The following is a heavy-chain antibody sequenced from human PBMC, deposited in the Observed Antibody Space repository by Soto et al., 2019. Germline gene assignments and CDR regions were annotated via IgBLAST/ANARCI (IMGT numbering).Heavy chain of an antibody. CDR2: ISAYDGNT. J-gene: IGHJ6*02. CDR3: ARGGYYDSSGSRNYYYYGMNV. V-gene: IGHV1-18*01. D-gene: IGHD3-22*01. Sequence: QVQLVQSGGEVKKPGASVKVSCKASGYTFSSYGISWVRQAPGQGLEWLGWISAYDGNTKDAKILQGRVLMPTATSTMTASMALRTLRSDDTAVYYCARGGYYDSSGSRNYYYYGMNVWGQGTSVTVSS. CDR1: GYTFSSYG.